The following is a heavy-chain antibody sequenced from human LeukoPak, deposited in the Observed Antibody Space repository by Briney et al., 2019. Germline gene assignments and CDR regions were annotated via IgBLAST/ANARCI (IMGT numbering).Heavy chain of an antibody. Sequence: GESLKISCKGSGYSFSSYWVAWVRQMPGKGLEWMGIIYPGDSDTRYSPSFQGQVTISADKSISTAYLQWSSLKASDTAMYYCARQMQYRYYYGSGSYHYYGMDVWGQGTTVTVSS. CDR2: IYPGDSDT. CDR1: GYSFSSYW. J-gene: IGHJ6*02. D-gene: IGHD3-10*01. V-gene: IGHV5-51*01. CDR3: ARQMQYRYYYGSGSYHYYGMDV.